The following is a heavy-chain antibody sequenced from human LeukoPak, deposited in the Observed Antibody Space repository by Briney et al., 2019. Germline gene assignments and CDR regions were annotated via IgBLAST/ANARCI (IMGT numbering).Heavy chain of an antibody. Sequence: GGSLRLSCATSGFTFSSYSMHWVRQAPGKGLEWVSYISSSSSAIKYADSVKGRFTISRDNAKNSLYLQMNSLRDKDTAVCYCARDLCYGFDYWGQGTLVSVSS. V-gene: IGHV3-48*02. CDR2: ISSSSSAI. CDR3: ARDLCYGFDY. J-gene: IGHJ4*02. CDR1: GFTFSSYS. D-gene: IGHD2-15*01.